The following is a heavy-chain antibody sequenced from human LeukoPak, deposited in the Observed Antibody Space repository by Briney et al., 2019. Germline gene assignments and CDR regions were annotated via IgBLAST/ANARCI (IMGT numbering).Heavy chain of an antibody. J-gene: IGHJ4*02. D-gene: IGHD3-22*01. CDR3: ARWTPYDSSGYYQASFDY. CDR1: GGSISSGGYS. V-gene: IGHV4-30-2*01. Sequence: SRTLSLTCAVSGGSISSGGYSWSWIRQPPGKGLEWIGYIYHSGSTYYNPSLKSRVTISVDRSKNQSSLKLSSVTAADTAVYYCARWTPYDSSGYYQASFDYWGQGTLVTVSS. CDR2: IYHSGST.